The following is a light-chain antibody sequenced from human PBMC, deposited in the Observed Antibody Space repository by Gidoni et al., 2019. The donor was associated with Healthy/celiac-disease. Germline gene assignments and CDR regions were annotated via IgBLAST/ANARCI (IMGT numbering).Light chain of an antibody. CDR3: SSYTSSRQGV. Sequence: QSALTQPASVSGSPGQPITISCTGTSSDVGGYNYVSWYQQHPGKAPKLMIYEVSNRPSGVSNRFSGSKSGNTATLTISGLQAEDAADYYCSSYTSSRQGVFGGGTKLT. V-gene: IGLV2-14*01. CDR2: EVS. CDR1: SSDVGGYNY. J-gene: IGLJ2*01.